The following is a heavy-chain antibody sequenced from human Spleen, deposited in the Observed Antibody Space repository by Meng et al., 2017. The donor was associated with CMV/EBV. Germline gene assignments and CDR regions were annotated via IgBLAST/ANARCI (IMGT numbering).Heavy chain of an antibody. Sequence: SETLSLTCTVSGASITSGGYYWSWIRQHPGKGLEWIGYIYSSGSTYYNPSLKSRVTISVDTSKNQFSLKLNSVTAADTAVYFCARYCSGGSCYRWGPLFDYWGQGTLVTVSS. J-gene: IGHJ4*02. D-gene: IGHD2-15*01. V-gene: IGHV4-31*03. CDR3: ARYCSGGSCYRWGPLFDY. CDR1: GASITSGGYY. CDR2: IYSSGST.